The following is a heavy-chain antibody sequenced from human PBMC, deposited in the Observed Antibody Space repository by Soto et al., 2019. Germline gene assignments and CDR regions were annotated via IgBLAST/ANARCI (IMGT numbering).Heavy chain of an antibody. CDR3: VSDVTQRERRTAYGKDV. J-gene: IGHJ6*02. CDR2: IWHHGGNK. D-gene: IGHD2-2*01. V-gene: IGHV3-33*01. Sequence: QMQLEESGGGVVQPGRSLRLSCVASGFTFSHYGMHWVRQAPGKGLEWVAVIWHHGGNKYYADSVKGRFTISRDNARNTLYLQMDSLRGEATGVYYCVSDVTQRERRTAYGKDVWGRGTKVIVSS. CDR1: GFTFSHYG.